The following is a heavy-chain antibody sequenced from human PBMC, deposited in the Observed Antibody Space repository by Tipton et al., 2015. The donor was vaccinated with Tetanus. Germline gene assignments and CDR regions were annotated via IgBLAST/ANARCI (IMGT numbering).Heavy chain of an antibody. V-gene: IGHV4-34*01. CDR3: ARFWYSSSWSLGSRYYGMDV. CDR2: INHSGST. J-gene: IGHJ6*02. CDR1: GGSFSGYY. Sequence: LRLSCAVYGGSFSGYYWSWIRQPPGKRLEWIGEINHSGSTNYNPSLKSRVTISVDTSKNQFSLKLSSVTAADTAVYYCARFWYSSSWSLGSRYYGMDVWGQGTTVTVSS. D-gene: IGHD6-13*01.